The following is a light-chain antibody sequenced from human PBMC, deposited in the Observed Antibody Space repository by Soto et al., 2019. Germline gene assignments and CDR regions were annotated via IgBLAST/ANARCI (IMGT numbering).Light chain of an antibody. Sequence: EMVMTQSPATLSVSPGERATLSCRASHSVSNKLAWYQQKPGQAPRLLIYGASTRATGIPARFSGSGSGTEFTLTISSLPSEDFALYYCQQYNNWPPWTFGPGTKVEIK. V-gene: IGKV3D-15*01. CDR3: QQYNNWPPWT. CDR2: GAS. J-gene: IGKJ1*01. CDR1: HSVSNK.